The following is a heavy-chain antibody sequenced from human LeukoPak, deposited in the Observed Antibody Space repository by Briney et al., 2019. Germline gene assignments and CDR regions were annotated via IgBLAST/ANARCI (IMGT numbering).Heavy chain of an antibody. V-gene: IGHV4-4*07. Sequence: PSETLSLTCTVSGGSISSYYWSWIRQPAGKGLEWIGRIYTSGSTNYNPSLKSRVTMSVDTSKNQFSLKLSSVTAADTAVYYCARDGIEYYYDSSGYNSDAFDIWGQGTMVTVSS. CDR1: GGSISSYY. D-gene: IGHD3-22*01. CDR2: IYTSGST. J-gene: IGHJ3*02. CDR3: ARDGIEYYYDSSGYNSDAFDI.